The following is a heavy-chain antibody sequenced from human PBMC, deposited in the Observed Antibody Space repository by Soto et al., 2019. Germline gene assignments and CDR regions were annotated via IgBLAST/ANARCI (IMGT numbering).Heavy chain of an antibody. Sequence: QVQLVESGGGLVKPGGSLRLSCAASGFTFSDYYMSWIRQAPGKGLEWVSYISSSSSYTNYADSVKGRFTISRDNAKNSLSLQMNSLRAEDTAVYYCPRADIVVVVAAGLGFDPWGQGTLVTVSS. V-gene: IGHV3-11*05. CDR1: GFTFSDYY. CDR2: ISSSSSYT. CDR3: PRADIVVVVAAGLGFDP. J-gene: IGHJ5*02. D-gene: IGHD2-15*01.